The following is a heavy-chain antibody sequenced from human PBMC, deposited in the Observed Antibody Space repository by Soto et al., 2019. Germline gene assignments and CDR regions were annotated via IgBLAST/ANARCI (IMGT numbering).Heavy chain of an antibody. CDR3: ARAPYSNAWYRFDL. Sequence: QLVESGGGLVQHGGSLRLSCEASGFTFSGYWMSWVRQAPGKGLEWVADIKHDGSVQYYVDSVKGRFTISRDNAKKLLYLQMNGLRAEDTALYYCARAPYSNAWYRFDLWGQGTLVTVSS. CDR2: IKHDGSVQ. CDR1: GFTFSGYW. D-gene: IGHD4-4*01. V-gene: IGHV3-7*03. J-gene: IGHJ4*02.